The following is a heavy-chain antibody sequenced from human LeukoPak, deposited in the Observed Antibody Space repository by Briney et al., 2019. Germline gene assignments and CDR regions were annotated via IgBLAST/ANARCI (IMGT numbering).Heavy chain of an antibody. V-gene: IGHV3-74*01. Sequence: GGSLRLSCAASGFIFSSYWMHWVRHAPGKGLAWVSRINTDGSSTSYADSVKGRFTISRDNAKNTLYLQMSSLRAEDTAMYYCARSLWFGDSNLDYWGQGTLVTVSS. CDR1: GFIFSSYW. CDR2: INTDGSST. CDR3: ARSLWFGDSNLDY. J-gene: IGHJ4*02. D-gene: IGHD3-10*01.